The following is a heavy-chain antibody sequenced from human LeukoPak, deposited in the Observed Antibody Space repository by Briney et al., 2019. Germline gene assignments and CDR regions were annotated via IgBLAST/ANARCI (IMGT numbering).Heavy chain of an antibody. D-gene: IGHD2-2*01. Sequence: GGSLRLSCVASGFTFSTFAMNWVRQAPGKGLEWVSTISETGRSTYYADSVKGQFTISRDNSKNTLYLQMNSLRAEDTAVYYCARGTYCSSTSCYRLGDAFDIWGQGTMVTVSS. CDR1: GFTFSTFA. J-gene: IGHJ3*02. CDR2: ISETGRST. CDR3: ARGTYCSSTSCYRLGDAFDI. V-gene: IGHV3-23*01.